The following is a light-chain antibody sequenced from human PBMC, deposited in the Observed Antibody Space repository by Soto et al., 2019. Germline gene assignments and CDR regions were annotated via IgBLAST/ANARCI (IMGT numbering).Light chain of an antibody. Sequence: DVQMTMSPAALSANVEDRVTITCRASQSISSWLAWYQQKPGKAPKLLIYDASSLESGVPSRFSGSGSGTEFTLTISSLQPDDFATYYCQQYNSYSWTFGQGTNVAIK. V-gene: IGKV1-5*01. CDR3: QQYNSYSWT. CDR2: DAS. J-gene: IGKJ1*01. CDR1: QSISSW.